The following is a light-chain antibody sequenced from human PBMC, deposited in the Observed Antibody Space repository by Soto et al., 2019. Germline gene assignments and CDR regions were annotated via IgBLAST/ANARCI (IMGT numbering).Light chain of an antibody. Sequence: QSVLTQPASVSGSPGQSITLSCTGSSSDFGSYNLVSWYQQHPGTAPKLMIYEATKRPSGISNRFSGSKSGNTASLTISGLRAEDEADYYCSSYVGSGTFKVFGTGTKLTVL. J-gene: IGLJ1*01. CDR2: EAT. CDR3: SSYVGSGTFKV. V-gene: IGLV2-23*02. CDR1: SSDFGSYNL.